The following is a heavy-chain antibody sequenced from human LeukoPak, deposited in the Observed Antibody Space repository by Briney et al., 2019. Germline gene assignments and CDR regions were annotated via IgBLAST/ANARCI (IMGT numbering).Heavy chain of an antibody. Sequence: GGSLRLSCAASGFTFSSYGMHWVRQAPGKGLEWVAFIQYDGSDKYYADSVKGRFTISRDNSKNTLYLQMNSLIAEDTAVYYCRDPFDYWGQGTLVTVSS. CDR2: IQYDGSDK. V-gene: IGHV3-30*02. CDR1: GFTFSSYG. J-gene: IGHJ4*02. CDR3: RDPFDY.